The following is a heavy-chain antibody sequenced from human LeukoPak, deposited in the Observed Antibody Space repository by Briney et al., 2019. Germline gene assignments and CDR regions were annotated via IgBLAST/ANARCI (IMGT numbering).Heavy chain of an antibody. Sequence: GGSLRLSCAASGFTFSSYAMSWVRQAPGKGLEWVSAISGSGGSTYYADSVKGRFTISRDNSKNTLYLQMNSLRVEDTAVYYCARGGDSNGSIRSAFDIWGQGTMVTVSS. CDR1: GFTFSSYA. V-gene: IGHV3-23*01. CDR2: ISGSGGST. CDR3: ARGGDSNGSIRSAFDI. D-gene: IGHD3-22*01. J-gene: IGHJ3*02.